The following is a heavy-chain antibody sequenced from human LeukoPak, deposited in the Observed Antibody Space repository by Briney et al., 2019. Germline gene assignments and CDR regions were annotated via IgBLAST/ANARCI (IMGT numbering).Heavy chain of an antibody. D-gene: IGHD6-19*01. J-gene: IGHJ4*02. CDR1: GYTFTSYG. CDR3: ARMMSIPVAGHRPLFDY. V-gene: IGHV1-18*01. Sequence: ASVKVSCKASGYTFTSYGISWVRQAPGQGLEWMGWISACNGNTNYAQKLQDRVTMTTDTSTSTAYMELRSLRSDDTAIYYCARMMSIPVAGHRPLFDYWGQGTLVTVSS. CDR2: ISACNGNT.